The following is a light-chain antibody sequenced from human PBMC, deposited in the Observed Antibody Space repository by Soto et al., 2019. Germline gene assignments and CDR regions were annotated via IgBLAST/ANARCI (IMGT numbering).Light chain of an antibody. CDR3: SSYTGSSTLYV. CDR2: EVT. V-gene: IGLV2-14*01. J-gene: IGLJ1*01. Sequence: QSVLTQPASVSGSPGQSITISCTGTSSDVGAYNYVSWYQQYPGKAPRLMISEVTSRPSGISNRFSGSKSGNSASLTISGLQAEDEADYYCSSYTGSSTLYVFGTGTRSPS. CDR1: SSDVGAYNY.